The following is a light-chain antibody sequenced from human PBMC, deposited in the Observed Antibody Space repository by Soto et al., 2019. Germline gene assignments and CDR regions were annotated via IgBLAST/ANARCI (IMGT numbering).Light chain of an antibody. J-gene: IGLJ2*01. Sequence: QSVLTQPPSASGTPGQRVTISCSGSSSNIGSNTVNWYQQLPGTAPKLLIYSNNQRPSRVPDRFSGSKSGTSASLAISGLQSEDEADYYCAAWDDSLNGVVFGGGT. CDR2: SNN. CDR1: SSNIGSNT. V-gene: IGLV1-44*01. CDR3: AAWDDSLNGVV.